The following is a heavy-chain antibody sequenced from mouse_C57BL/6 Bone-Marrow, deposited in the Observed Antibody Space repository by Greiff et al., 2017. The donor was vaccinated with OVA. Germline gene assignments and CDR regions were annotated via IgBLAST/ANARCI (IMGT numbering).Heavy chain of an antibody. J-gene: IGHJ3*01. D-gene: IGHD2-1*01. CDR3: ASDGNYRFFAY. V-gene: IGHV1-19*01. CDR2: INPYNGGT. Sequence: VQLQQSGPVLVKPGASVKMSCKASGYTFTDYYMNWVKQSHGKSLEWIGVINPYNGGTSYNQKFKGKATLTVDKSSSTAYMELNSLTSEDSAVYYCASDGNYRFFAYWGQGTLVTVSA. CDR1: GYTFTDYY.